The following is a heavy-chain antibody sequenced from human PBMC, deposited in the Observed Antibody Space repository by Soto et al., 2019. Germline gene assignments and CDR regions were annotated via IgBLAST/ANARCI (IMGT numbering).Heavy chain of an antibody. CDR1: GFTFSNYA. J-gene: IGHJ2*01. CDR2: IHGGGDYT. D-gene: IGHD1-26*01. Sequence: EVQVLESGGGLVQPGGSLRLSCAASGFTFSNYAMSWVRQAPGKGLEWVSTIHGGGDYTNYTDSVKGRFTISRDNSRNTRFLQMNSLRAEDTAVYYCAKNRGSGSYTNGNFDVWGRGTLVTVSS. CDR3: AKNRGSGSYTNGNFDV. V-gene: IGHV3-23*01.